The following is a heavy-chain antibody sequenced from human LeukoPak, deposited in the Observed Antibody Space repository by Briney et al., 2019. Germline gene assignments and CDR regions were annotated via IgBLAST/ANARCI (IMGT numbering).Heavy chain of an antibody. V-gene: IGHV4-34*01. J-gene: IGHJ4*02. CDR3: ARALTTVTTSTTFDY. CDR1: GGSFSGYY. CDR2: INHSGNT. Sequence: SETLSLTCAVYGGSFSGYYWSWIRQPPGKGLEWIGEINHSGNTNYNPSLKSRVTISVDTSKNQFSLKLSSVTAADTAVYYCARALTTVTTSTTFDYWGQGTLVTVSS. D-gene: IGHD4-17*01.